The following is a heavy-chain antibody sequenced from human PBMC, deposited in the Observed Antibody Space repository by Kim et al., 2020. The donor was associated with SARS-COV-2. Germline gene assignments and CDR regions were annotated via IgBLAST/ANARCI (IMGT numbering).Heavy chain of an antibody. CDR2: ISGSGAAT. CDR1: GFNFASHA. Sequence: GGSLRLSCVASGFNFASHAISWVRQAPGKGLEWVSGISGSGAATKNADSVKGRFTISRDNSKNTVFLQMDNLRAEDTAVYYCAKERIAVTAGTPFYAHIFDYWGRGTLVTVSS. D-gene: IGHD6-19*01. CDR3: AKERIAVTAGTPFYAHIFDY. V-gene: IGHV3-23*01. J-gene: IGHJ4*02.